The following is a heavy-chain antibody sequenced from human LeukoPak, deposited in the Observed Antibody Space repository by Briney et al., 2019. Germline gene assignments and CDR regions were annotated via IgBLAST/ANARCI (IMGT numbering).Heavy chain of an antibody. J-gene: IGHJ5*02. V-gene: IGHV4-59*01. CDR3: AREVHQARTGRFDP. Sequence: SETLSLTCTVSGDPLSGYYWTWIRQPPGKGLEWIGYIYYSGNTNYNPSLKSRVTISVDTSRNQFSLRLTSVTAADTAVYYCAREVHQARTGRFDPWGQGTLVTVSS. CDR2: IYYSGNT. CDR1: GDPLSGYY. D-gene: IGHD1-14*01.